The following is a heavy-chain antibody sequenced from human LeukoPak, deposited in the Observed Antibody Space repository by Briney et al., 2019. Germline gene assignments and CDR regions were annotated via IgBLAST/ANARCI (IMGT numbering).Heavy chain of an antibody. CDR2: IYYSGST. J-gene: IGHJ4*02. CDR3: ATRRIAVAAPFDF. Sequence: PSETLSLTCTVSGGSTSSYYWSWIRQPPGKGLEWIGYIYYSGSTKYNPSLKSRVTTSVDTSKNQFSLKVSSVTAADTAVYYCATRRIAVAAPFDFWGQGTLVTVSS. V-gene: IGHV4-59*01. CDR1: GGSTSSYY. D-gene: IGHD6-19*01.